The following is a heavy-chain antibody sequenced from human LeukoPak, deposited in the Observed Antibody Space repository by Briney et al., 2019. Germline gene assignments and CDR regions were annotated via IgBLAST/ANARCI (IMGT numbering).Heavy chain of an antibody. V-gene: IGHV4-30-4*08. CDR2: IYYSGST. J-gene: IGHJ5*02. D-gene: IGHD2-2*01. CDR1: GGSFSGYY. Sequence: SETLSLTCAVYGGSFSGYYWSWIRQPPGKGLEWIGYIYYSGSTYYNPSLKSRVTISVDTSKNQFSLKLSSVTAADTAVYYCARDTIYFDPWGQGTLVTVSS. CDR3: ARDTIYFDP.